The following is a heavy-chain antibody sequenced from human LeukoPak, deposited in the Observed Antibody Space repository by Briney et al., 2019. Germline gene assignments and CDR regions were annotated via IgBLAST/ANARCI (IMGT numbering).Heavy chain of an antibody. Sequence: SETLSLTCTVSGGSISSYYWSWIRQPPGKGLEWIGYIYTSGSTNYNPSLKSRVTISVDTSKNQFSLKLSSVTAADTAVYYCASHLGHSSSSPWFDPWGQGTLVTVSS. CDR1: GGSISSYY. CDR2: IYTSGST. CDR3: ASHLGHSSSSPWFDP. D-gene: IGHD6-6*01. J-gene: IGHJ5*02. V-gene: IGHV4-4*09.